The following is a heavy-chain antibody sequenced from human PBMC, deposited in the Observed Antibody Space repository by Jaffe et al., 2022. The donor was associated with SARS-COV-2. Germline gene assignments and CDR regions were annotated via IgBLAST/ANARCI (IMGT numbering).Heavy chain of an antibody. CDR2: ISSSSSYI. J-gene: IGHJ4*02. D-gene: IGHD3-9*01. CDR1: GFTFSSYS. CDR3: AREELRYFDWLPTRYYFDY. V-gene: IGHV3-21*01. Sequence: EVQLVESGGGLVKPGGSLRLSCAASGFTFSSYSMNWVRQAPGKGLEWVSSISSSSSYIYYADSVKGRFTISRDNAKNSLYLQMNSLRAEDTAVYYCAREELRYFDWLPTRYYFDYWGQGTLVTVSS.